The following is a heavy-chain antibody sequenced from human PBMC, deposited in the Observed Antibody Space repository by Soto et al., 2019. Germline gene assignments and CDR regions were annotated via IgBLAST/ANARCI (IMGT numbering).Heavy chain of an antibody. Sequence: LRLYCTASGLSFRNNYMSWVRQAPGMGLEWVSVIYNDGTTYYADSVKGRFTISRDTSKNTLSLQMDSLRAEDTAVYYCVRPLPSGRNYGMDVWGQGTTVTVSS. CDR2: IYNDGTT. V-gene: IGHV3-53*01. CDR3: VRPLPSGRNYGMDV. CDR1: GLSFRNNY. D-gene: IGHD3-10*01. J-gene: IGHJ6*02.